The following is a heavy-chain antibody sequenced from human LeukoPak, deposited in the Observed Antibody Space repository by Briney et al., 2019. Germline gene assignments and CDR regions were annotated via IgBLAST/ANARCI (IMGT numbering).Heavy chain of an antibody. CDR2: IYTGGST. Sequence: GGSLRLSCAASGFTVSSNYMSWVRQAPGKGLQWVSGIYTGGSTEYADSVKGRFTISRDNSKNTLYLQMNSLRAADTAVYYCARDKGTSYLSSFDYWGQGTLVTVSS. J-gene: IGHJ4*02. D-gene: IGHD6-6*01. CDR1: GFTVSSNY. CDR3: ARDKGTSYLSSFDY. V-gene: IGHV3-66*01.